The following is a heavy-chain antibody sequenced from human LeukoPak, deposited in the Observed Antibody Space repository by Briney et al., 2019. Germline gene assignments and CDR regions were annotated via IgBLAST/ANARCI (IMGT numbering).Heavy chain of an antibody. V-gene: IGHV4-30-2*01. CDR3: TCHSGWSGPSE. J-gene: IGHJ4*02. Sequence: SETLSLTCAVSGGSISSGGYSWRWVRQPPGKGLEWIGEIFHSGSTNYNPSLKSRVTISVDKSKNHFSLELTSVTAADTAVYYCTCHSGWSGPSEWGQGTLVIVPS. D-gene: IGHD6-19*01. CDR2: IFHSGST. CDR1: GGSISSGGYS.